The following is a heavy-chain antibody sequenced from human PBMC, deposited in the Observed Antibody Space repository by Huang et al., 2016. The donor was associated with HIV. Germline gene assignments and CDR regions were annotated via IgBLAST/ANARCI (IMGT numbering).Heavy chain of an antibody. CDR2: IRTNKGDT. V-gene: IGHV1-18*04. J-gene: IGHJ4*02. D-gene: IGHD3-22*01. Sequence: QVQLVQSGGEVKKPGASVKVSCKASDYTFTSYGISWVRQAPGQGLEWMGWIRTNKGDTNYAQKFQGRITMTTDTSTSTAYMELRSLRSDDTAVYYCGGSSGYWSFDYWGQGTLVTVSS. CDR1: DYTFTSYG. CDR3: GGSSGYWSFDY.